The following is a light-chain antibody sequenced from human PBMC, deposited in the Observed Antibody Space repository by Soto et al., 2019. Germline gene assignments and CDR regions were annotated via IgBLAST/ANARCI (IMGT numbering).Light chain of an antibody. CDR2: DVN. J-gene: IGLJ1*01. V-gene: IGLV2-23*02. Sequence: QSALTQPASVSGSPGQSITISCTGTSSDIGSYNLVSWFQQHPGKAPKVLIYDVNKRPSGVSNRFSGSRSGNTTSLTISGRQAGDEADYYCCSYAGSSTFVFGIGTTVTVL. CDR3: CSYAGSSTFV. CDR1: SSDIGSYNL.